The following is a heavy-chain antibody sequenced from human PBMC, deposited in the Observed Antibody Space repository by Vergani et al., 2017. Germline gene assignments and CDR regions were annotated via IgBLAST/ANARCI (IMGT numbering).Heavy chain of an antibody. D-gene: IGHD4-17*01. J-gene: IGHJ3*02. V-gene: IGHV4-59*12. CDR1: GGSISSYY. CDR3: ARGGDGDYDPDAFDI. Sequence: QLQLQESGPGLVKPSETLSLTCTVSGGSISSYYWSWIRQPPGKGLEWIGYIYYSGSTNYNPSLKSRVTISVDTSKNQFSLKLSSVTAADTAVYYCARGGDGDYDPDAFDIWGQGTMVTVSS. CDR2: IYYSGST.